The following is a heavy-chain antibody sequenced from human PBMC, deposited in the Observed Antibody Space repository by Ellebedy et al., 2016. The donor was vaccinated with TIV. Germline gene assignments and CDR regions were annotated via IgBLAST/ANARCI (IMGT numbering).Heavy chain of an antibody. CDR1: GGTFSSYA. V-gene: IGHV1-69*04. CDR2: IIPILGIA. CDR3: ARVTTGDYIDY. J-gene: IGHJ4*02. D-gene: IGHD3-3*01. Sequence: AASVKVSCKASGGTFSSYAISWVRQAPGQGLEWMGRIIPILGIANYVQKFQGRVTITADKSTSTAYMELSSLRSEDTAVYYCARVTTGDYIDYWGQGTLVTVSS.